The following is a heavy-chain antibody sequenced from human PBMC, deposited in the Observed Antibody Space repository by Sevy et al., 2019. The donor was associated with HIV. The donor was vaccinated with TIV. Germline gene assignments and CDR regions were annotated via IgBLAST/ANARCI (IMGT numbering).Heavy chain of an antibody. Sequence: GGSLRLSCAASGFTFNNAWMIWVRQAPGKGLEWIGRIKNKPDGGTTDYAAPVKGRFTISRDDSKNTLYLQMNSLKTEDTAVYYCCTEGNVLLAEGWGHWFDPWGQGTLVTVSS. D-gene: IGHD2-8*01. J-gene: IGHJ5*02. V-gene: IGHV3-15*01. CDR1: GFTFNNAW. CDR3: CTEGNVLLAEGWGHWFDP. CDR2: IKNKPDGGTT.